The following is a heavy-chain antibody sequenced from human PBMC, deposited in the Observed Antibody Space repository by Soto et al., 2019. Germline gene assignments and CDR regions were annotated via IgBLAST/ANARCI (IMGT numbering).Heavy chain of an antibody. D-gene: IGHD5-12*01. CDR2: ISGSGGST. V-gene: IGHV3-23*01. CDR3: AKDPLESKDSGYDYGKNWFDP. CDR1: GFTFSSYA. Sequence: EVQLLESGGGLVQPGGSLRLSCAASGFTFSSYAMSWVRQAPGEGLEWVSAISGSGGSTYYADSVKGRFTISRDNSKNTLYLQMNSLRAEDTAVYYCAKDPLESKDSGYDYGKNWFDPWGQGTLVTVSS. J-gene: IGHJ5*02.